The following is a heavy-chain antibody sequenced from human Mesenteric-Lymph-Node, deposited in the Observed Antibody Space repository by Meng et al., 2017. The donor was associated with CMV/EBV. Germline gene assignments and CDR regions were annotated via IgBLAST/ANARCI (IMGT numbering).Heavy chain of an antibody. Sequence: SETLSLTCTVSGGSINGYYWSWIRQPPGKGLEWIGYLYSSGSTNSNPSLKSRVTISVDTSKNQFSLKLSSVTAADTAVYYCARDGGCNSASCYYYAMDVWAKGPRSPSP. CDR1: GGSINGYY. J-gene: IGHJ6*02. D-gene: IGHD2/OR15-2a*01. CDR2: LYSSGST. CDR3: ARDGGCNSASCYYYAMDV. V-gene: IGHV4-59*01.